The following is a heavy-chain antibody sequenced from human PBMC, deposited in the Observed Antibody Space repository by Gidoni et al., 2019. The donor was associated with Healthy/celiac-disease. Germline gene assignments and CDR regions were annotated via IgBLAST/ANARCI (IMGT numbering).Heavy chain of an antibody. J-gene: IGHJ4*02. D-gene: IGHD3-16*02. CDR1: GFPFSSYA. CDR3: AKQPMGELSLCYFDY. V-gene: IGHV3-23*01. CDR2: ISGSGGST. Sequence: EVQLLESGGGLVQPGGSLRLSCAASGFPFSSYAMSWVRQAPGKGLEWVSAISGSGGSTYYADSVKGRFTISRDNSKNTLYLQMNSLRAEDTAVYYCAKQPMGELSLCYFDYWGQGTLVTVSS.